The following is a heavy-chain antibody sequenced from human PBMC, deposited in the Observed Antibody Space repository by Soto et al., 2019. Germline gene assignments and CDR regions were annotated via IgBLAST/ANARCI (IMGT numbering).Heavy chain of an antibody. V-gene: IGHV4-61*01. D-gene: IGHD6-13*01. Sequence: PSETLSLTCTVSGGSVSSGSYYWSWIRQPPGKGLEWIGYIYYSGSTNYNPSLKSRVTISVDTSKNQFSLKLSSVTAADTAVYYCAREGGGIAAAVVDYYYGMDVWGQGTTVTVSS. J-gene: IGHJ6*02. CDR1: GGSVSSGSYY. CDR2: IYYSGST. CDR3: AREGGGIAAAVVDYYYGMDV.